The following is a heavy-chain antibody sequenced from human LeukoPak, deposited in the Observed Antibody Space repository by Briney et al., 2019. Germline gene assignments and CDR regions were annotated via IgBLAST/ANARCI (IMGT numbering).Heavy chain of an antibody. CDR1: GFIFSSYT. J-gene: IGHJ3*02. V-gene: IGHV3-23*01. D-gene: IGHD3-22*01. Sequence: PGGSLRLSCAASGFIFSSYTVHWVRQAPGKGLEWVSGISDSGDYTNYADSVKGRFTISRDNSKNTLYLQMNNLRAEDTAVYYCARDRCSRCLVVAFDIWGQGTMVTVSS. CDR2: ISDSGDYT. CDR3: ARDRCSRCLVVAFDI.